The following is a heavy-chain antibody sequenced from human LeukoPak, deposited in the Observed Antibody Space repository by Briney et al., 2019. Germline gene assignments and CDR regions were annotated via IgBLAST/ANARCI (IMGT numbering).Heavy chain of an antibody. CDR2: VYDTGDT. Sequence: PSETLSLTCTVSGTSITRTYWSWIRQPPGRGLESVGYVYDTGDTNYNPSLKSRVTMSLDTSKNQFSLTLTSVTAADTAVYYCARTTYYYDSSGYYPDAFDIWGQGTMVTVSS. J-gene: IGHJ3*02. D-gene: IGHD3-22*01. CDR3: ARTTYYYDSSGYYPDAFDI. V-gene: IGHV4-59*01. CDR1: GTSITRTY.